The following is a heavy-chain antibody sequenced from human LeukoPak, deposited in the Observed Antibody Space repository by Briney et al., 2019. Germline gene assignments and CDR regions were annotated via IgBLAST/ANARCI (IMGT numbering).Heavy chain of an antibody. Sequence: KPSETLSLTCTVSGGSISSYYWSWLRQPPGKGLEWIGYIYYSGSTNYNPSLKSRVTISVDTSKNQFSLKLSSVTAADTAVYYCARGFNYYGAFDIWGQGTMVTVSS. CDR1: GGSISSYY. J-gene: IGHJ3*02. D-gene: IGHD3-3*01. V-gene: IGHV4-59*01. CDR2: IYYSGST. CDR3: ARGFNYYGAFDI.